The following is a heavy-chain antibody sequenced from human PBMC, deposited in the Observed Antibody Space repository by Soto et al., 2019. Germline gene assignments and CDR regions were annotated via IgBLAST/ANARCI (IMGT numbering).Heavy chain of an antibody. CDR2: IYWDDDK. CDR3: AHRLGGLGAFDI. V-gene: IGHV2-5*02. CDR1: GFSLSTSGVS. J-gene: IGHJ3*02. Sequence: QITLKESGPTRVKPTQTLTLTCTFSGFSLSTSGVSVGWIRQPPGKALEWLVLIYWDDDKRYSPSLKSRLTINKDTSKNQVVLTMTNMAPVDTAPYYCAHRLGGLGAFDIWGQGTMVTVSS. D-gene: IGHD3-16*01.